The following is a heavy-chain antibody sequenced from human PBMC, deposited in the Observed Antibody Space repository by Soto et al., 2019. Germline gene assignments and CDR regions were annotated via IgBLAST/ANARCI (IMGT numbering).Heavy chain of an antibody. CDR2: IYTSGST. CDR3: ARERITMVRGVIAFDYGMDV. J-gene: IGHJ6*02. D-gene: IGHD3-10*01. V-gene: IGHV4-4*07. Sequence: WETLSLTCTVSGGSISSYYWSWIRQPAGNGLECIGRIYTSGSTNYNPSLKSRVTMSVDTSKNQFSLKLSSVTAADTAVYYCARERITMVRGVIAFDYGMDVWGQGTTVTSP. CDR1: GGSISSYY.